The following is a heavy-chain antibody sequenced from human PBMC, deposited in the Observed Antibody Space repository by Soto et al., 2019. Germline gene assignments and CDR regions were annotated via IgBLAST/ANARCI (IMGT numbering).Heavy chain of an antibody. CDR2: ISAYNGNK. Sequence: GASVKVSCKTSGYTFIDYGISWVRQAPGQGPEWMGWISAYNGNKKYAERVQDRVTMTTDTSTNTAFMELRSLRSDDTAVYYCARQDYCTTSPCQTAPRAYWGQGTLVTVSS. V-gene: IGHV1-18*04. J-gene: IGHJ4*02. CDR3: ARQDYCTTSPCQTAPRAY. D-gene: IGHD2-8*01. CDR1: GYTFIDYG.